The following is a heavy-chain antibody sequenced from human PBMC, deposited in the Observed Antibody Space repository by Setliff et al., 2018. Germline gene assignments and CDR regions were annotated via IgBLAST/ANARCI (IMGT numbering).Heavy chain of an antibody. J-gene: IGHJ6*02. Sequence: ASVKVSCKASGYTFTSYDINWVRQATGQGLEWMGWMNPNSGNTGYAQKFQGRVTMTRNTSISTAYMELSSLRSEDTAVYYCAREETLGATLYYYGMDVWGRGTTVTVSS. V-gene: IGHV1-8*01. D-gene: IGHD1-26*01. CDR3: AREETLGATLYYYGMDV. CDR2: MNPNSGNT. CDR1: GYTFTSYD.